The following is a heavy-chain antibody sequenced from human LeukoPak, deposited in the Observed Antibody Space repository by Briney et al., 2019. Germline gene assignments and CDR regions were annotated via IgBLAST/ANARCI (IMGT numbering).Heavy chain of an antibody. D-gene: IGHD3-22*01. Sequence: GGSLRLSCAASGFTFSSYWMSWVRQAPGKGLEWVANIKQDGSEKYYVDSVKGRFTISRDNAKNSLYLQMNSLRAEDTAVYYCARGSTYYDSSGQVPIDYWGQGTLVTVSS. J-gene: IGHJ4*02. CDR2: IKQDGSEK. CDR1: GFTFSSYW. V-gene: IGHV3-7*01. CDR3: ARGSTYYDSSGQVPIDY.